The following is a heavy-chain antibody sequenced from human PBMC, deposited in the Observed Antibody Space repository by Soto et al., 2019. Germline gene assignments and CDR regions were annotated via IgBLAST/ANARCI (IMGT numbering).Heavy chain of an antibody. Sequence: PSETLSLTCTVSGGSISSYYWSWIRQPPGKGLEWIGYIYYSGSTNYNPSLKSRVTISVDTSKNQFSLKLSSVTAADTAVYYCASICSGGSCHNYWGQGTLVTVSS. CDR3: ASICSGGSCHNY. J-gene: IGHJ4*02. V-gene: IGHV4-59*01. CDR2: IYYSGST. CDR1: GGSISSYY. D-gene: IGHD2-15*01.